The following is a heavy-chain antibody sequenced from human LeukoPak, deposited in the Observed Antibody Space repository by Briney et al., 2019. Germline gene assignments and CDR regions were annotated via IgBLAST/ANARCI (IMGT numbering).Heavy chain of an antibody. CDR3: ATHKVYYYDSSGVHDAFDI. Sequence: ASVKVSCKVSGHTLTELSMHWVRQAPGKGLEWMGGFDPEDGETIYAQKFQGRVTMTEDTSTDTAYMELSSLRSEDTAVYYCATHKVYYYDSSGVHDAFDIWGQGTMVTVSS. CDR1: GHTLTELS. D-gene: IGHD3-22*01. V-gene: IGHV1-24*01. CDR2: FDPEDGET. J-gene: IGHJ3*02.